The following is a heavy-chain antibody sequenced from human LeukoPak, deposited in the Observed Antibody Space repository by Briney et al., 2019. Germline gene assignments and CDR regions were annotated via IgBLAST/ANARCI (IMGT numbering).Heavy chain of an antibody. J-gene: IGHJ4*02. D-gene: IGHD2-2*01. V-gene: IGHV3-30*02. CDR2: IRYDGSNK. CDR1: GFTFSTYW. Sequence: GGSLRLSCAASGFTFSTYWMSWVRKAPGKGLEGVAFIRYDGSNKYYADSVKGRFTISRDNSKNTLYLQMNSLRAEDTAVYYCAKDRQAYCSSTSCPPGDYWGQGTLVTVSS. CDR3: AKDRQAYCSSTSCPPGDY.